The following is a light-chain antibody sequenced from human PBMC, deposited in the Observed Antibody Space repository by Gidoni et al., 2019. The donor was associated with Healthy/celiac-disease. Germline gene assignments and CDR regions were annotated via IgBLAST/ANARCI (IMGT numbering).Light chain of an antibody. V-gene: IGLV2-14*01. CDR3: SSYTSSSTVV. Sequence: QSALTQPASVSGSPGQSITISCTGPSSDVGGYNYVSWYQQHPGKAPKLMSYEVSNRPSGVSNRFSGSKSGNPAFLTISGLQAEDEADYYCSSYTSSSTVVFGGGTKLTVL. CDR2: EVS. J-gene: IGLJ2*01. CDR1: SSDVGGYNY.